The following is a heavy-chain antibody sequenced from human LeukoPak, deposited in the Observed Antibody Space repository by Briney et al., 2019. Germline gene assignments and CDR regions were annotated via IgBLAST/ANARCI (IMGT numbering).Heavy chain of an antibody. D-gene: IGHD2-2*02. CDR2: IYYSGST. CDR3: AREGYCSSTSCYIP. CDR1: GGSISSGGYY. Sequence: PSETLSLTCTVSGGSISSGGYYRSWIRLHPGNGLEWMGYIYYSGSTSYNPSLKSRVTISEDTSKNQFSLKLSSVTAADTAVYYCAREGYCSSTSCYIPWGQGTLVTVSS. V-gene: IGHV4-31*03. J-gene: IGHJ5*02.